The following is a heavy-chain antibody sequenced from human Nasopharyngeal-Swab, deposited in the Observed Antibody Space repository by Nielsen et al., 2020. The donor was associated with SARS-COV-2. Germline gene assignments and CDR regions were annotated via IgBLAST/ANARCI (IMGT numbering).Heavy chain of an antibody. J-gene: IGHJ4*02. CDR2: INHSGST. CDR3: ARGLYGSGSYYSPFDY. V-gene: IGHV4-34*01. Sequence: ETLSLTCAVYGGSFSGYYWSWIRQPPGKGLEWIGEINHSGSTNYNPSLKSRVTISVDTSKNQFSLKLSSVTAADTAVYYCARGLYGSGSYYSPFDYWGQGTLVTVSS. CDR1: GGSFSGYY. D-gene: IGHD3-10*01.